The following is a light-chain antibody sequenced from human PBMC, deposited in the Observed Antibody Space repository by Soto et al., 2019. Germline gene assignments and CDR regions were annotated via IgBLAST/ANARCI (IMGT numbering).Light chain of an antibody. J-gene: IGKJ1*01. Sequence: DIQMTQSPSSLSASVGDRVTITCRASQSISNYLNWYQQKPGKAPKLLIYAASTLQSGVPSRFSGSGSGTDFTLNISSLQPEDLATYYCQQSYATPRTFGQGTKVDIK. CDR3: QQSYATPRT. V-gene: IGKV1-39*01. CDR1: QSISNY. CDR2: AAS.